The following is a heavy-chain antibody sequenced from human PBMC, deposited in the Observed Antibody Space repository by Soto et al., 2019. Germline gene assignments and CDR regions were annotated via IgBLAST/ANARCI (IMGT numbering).Heavy chain of an antibody. J-gene: IGHJ4*02. CDR3: ASGASVGIAAAPIFDY. CDR1: GGSISSGGYY. CDR2: IYYSGST. Sequence: QVQLQESGPGLVKPSQTLSLTCTVSGGSISSGGYYWSWIRQHPGKGLEWIGYIYYSGSTYYNPSYKSRVTISVDTSKNHFTLKLSSVTAAATAVYYCASGASVGIAAAPIFDYWGQGTPGTVSS. D-gene: IGHD6-13*01. V-gene: IGHV4-31*03.